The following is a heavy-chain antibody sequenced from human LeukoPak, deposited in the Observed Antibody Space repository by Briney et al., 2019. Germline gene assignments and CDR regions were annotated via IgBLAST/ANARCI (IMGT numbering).Heavy chain of an antibody. CDR2: IKQDGSEK. Sequence: PGGSLRLSCAASGFTFSSYWMSWVRQAPGKGLEWVANIKQDGSEKYYVDSVKGRFTISRDNAKNSLYLQMNSLRAEDTAVYYCARDHLDTSAGTYYYYMDVWGKGTTVTISS. D-gene: IGHD3-10*01. CDR3: ARDHLDTSAGTYYYYMDV. V-gene: IGHV3-7*01. CDR1: GFTFSSYW. J-gene: IGHJ6*03.